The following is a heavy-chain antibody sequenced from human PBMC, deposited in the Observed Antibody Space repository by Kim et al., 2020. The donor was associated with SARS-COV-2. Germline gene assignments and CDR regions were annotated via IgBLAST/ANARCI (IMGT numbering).Heavy chain of an antibody. D-gene: IGHD6-13*01. CDR1: VGSVSDSSYL. Sequence: SETLSLTCRVSVGSVSDSSYLWGWIRQPPGKGLEWLGSIHHRGNTYYNLSLKSRGIISIDTSKNQFSLRLTSVTAADTAVDYCARKVGAAGWVWFDPWG. CDR2: IHHRGNT. J-gene: IGHJ5*02. V-gene: IGHV4-39*01. CDR3: ARKVGAAGWVWFDP.